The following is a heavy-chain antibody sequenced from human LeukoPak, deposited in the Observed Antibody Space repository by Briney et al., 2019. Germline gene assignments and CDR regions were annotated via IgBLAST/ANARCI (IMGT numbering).Heavy chain of an antibody. Sequence: PSETLSLTCTVSGGSITSSSYYWGWIRQPPGKGLEWIGSIYYTGSTYYNPSLKGRVTTAVDTSKNQFSLKLSSVTAADTVVYYCARLLGGTTNGYFDYWGQGTLLTVSS. J-gene: IGHJ4*02. CDR1: GGSITSSSYY. CDR2: IYYTGST. D-gene: IGHD1-1*01. CDR3: ARLLGGTTNGYFDY. V-gene: IGHV4-39*01.